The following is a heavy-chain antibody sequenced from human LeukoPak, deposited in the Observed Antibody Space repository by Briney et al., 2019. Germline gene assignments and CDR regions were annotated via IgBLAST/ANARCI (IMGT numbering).Heavy chain of an antibody. Sequence: GGSLRLSCAASGFYFSIYTMNRVRQAPGEGLEWISSITGDGTTFYADSVKGRFAISRDDSKSTLFLQMNSLRPDDTALYYCVRDQGETALSEYWGQGTLVTVSS. CDR2: ITGDGTT. V-gene: IGHV3-23*01. CDR1: GFYFSIYT. J-gene: IGHJ4*02. D-gene: IGHD1-14*01. CDR3: VRDQGETALSEY.